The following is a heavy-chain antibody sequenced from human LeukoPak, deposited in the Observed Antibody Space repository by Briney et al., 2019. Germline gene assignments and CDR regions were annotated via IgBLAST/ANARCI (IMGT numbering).Heavy chain of an antibody. D-gene: IGHD4-11*01. V-gene: IGHV4-59*11. J-gene: IGHJ6*03. CDR3: ARGYSNQYYYYYYMDV. Sequence: SETLSLTCTVSGGSISSHYWSWIRQPPGKGLEWIGYIYFSGSTNYNPSLKSRVTISVVTSKNQFSLKLSSVTAADTAVYYCARGYSNQYYYYYYMDVWGKGTTVTVSS. CDR1: GGSISSHY. CDR2: IYFSGST.